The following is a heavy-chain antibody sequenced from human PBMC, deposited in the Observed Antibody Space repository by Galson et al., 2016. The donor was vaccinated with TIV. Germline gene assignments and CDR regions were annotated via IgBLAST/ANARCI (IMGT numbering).Heavy chain of an antibody. CDR1: GGSLTFRSLY. J-gene: IGHJ4*02. Sequence: SETLSLTCTVSGGSLTFRSLYWGWIRQPPGKGLEWIGTIYYSGTTYYNPSLKSRITMSVDTSKNQFSLKLSSLTAADTAVYYCARRGVVIPYWEETEKMEGGDFWGQGTLVTVSS. CDR3: ARRGVVIPYWEETEKMEGGDF. V-gene: IGHV4-39*01. D-gene: IGHD3-3*01. CDR2: IYYSGTT.